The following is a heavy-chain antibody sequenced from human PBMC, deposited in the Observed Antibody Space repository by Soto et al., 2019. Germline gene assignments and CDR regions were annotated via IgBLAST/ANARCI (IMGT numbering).Heavy chain of an antibody. Sequence: PGGSLRLSCAASGFTFSSYAMHWVRQAPGKGLEWVAVISYDGSNKYYADSVKGRFTISRDNSKNTLYLQMNSLRAEDTAVYYCARDQDDRPELPAFAFEIWGQGTMVTVSS. D-gene: IGHD1-26*01. CDR1: GFTFSSYA. V-gene: IGHV3-30-3*01. CDR3: ARDQDDRPELPAFAFEI. J-gene: IGHJ3*02. CDR2: ISYDGSNK.